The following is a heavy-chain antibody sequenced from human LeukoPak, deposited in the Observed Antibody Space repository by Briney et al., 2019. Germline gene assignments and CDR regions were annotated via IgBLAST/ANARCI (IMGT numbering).Heavy chain of an antibody. CDR3: ARHSRDWGTDY. Sequence: TSETLSLTCTVSGGSISSYYWSWIRQPPGKGLEWIGYIYYSGSTNYNPSLKSRVTISVDTSKNQFSLKLSSVTAADTAVYYCARHSRDWGTDYWGQGTLVTVSS. D-gene: IGHD3-16*01. J-gene: IGHJ4*02. CDR2: IYYSGST. CDR1: GGSISSYY. V-gene: IGHV4-59*08.